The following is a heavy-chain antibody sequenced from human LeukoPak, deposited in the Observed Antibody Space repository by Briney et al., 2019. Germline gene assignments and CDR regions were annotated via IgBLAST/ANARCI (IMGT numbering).Heavy chain of an antibody. CDR3: ARDRQKTKCSGGSCYADY. V-gene: IGHV1-18*01. J-gene: IGHJ4*02. CDR2: ISAYNGNT. Sequence: PGASVTVPCKASGYTFTSYGISWVRQAPGQGLEWMGWISAYNGNTNYAQKLQGRVTMTTDTSTSTAYMELRSLRSDDTAVYYCARDRQKTKCSGGSCYADYWGQGTLVTVSS. CDR1: GYTFTSYG. D-gene: IGHD2-15*01.